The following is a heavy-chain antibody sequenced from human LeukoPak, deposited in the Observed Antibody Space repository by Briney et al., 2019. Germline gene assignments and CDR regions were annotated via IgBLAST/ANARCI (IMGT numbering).Heavy chain of an antibody. V-gene: IGHV4-59*01. CDR1: GGSFSGYY. CDR3: ARVHCSGHHDFWSGYCQDY. CDR2: IYYSGST. J-gene: IGHJ4*02. Sequence: SETLSLTCAVYGGSFSGYYWSWIRQPPGKGLEWIGYIYYSGSTNYNPSLKSRVTISVDTSKNQFSLKLSSVTAADTAVYYCARVHCSGHHDFWSGYCQDYWGQGTLVTVSS. D-gene: IGHD3-3*01.